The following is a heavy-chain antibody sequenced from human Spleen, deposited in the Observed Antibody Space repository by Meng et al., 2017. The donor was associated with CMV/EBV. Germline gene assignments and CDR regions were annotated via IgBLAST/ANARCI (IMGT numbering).Heavy chain of an antibody. J-gene: IGHJ6*02. V-gene: IGHV3-7*01. CDR1: GFNFKTYW. CDR3: AREGYGFPYPRYGMDV. CDR2: IKEDGTEK. Sequence: GESLKISCAASGFNFKTYWMTWVRQAPGKGLEWVANIKEDGTEKNYVDSVKGRFTISRDNVKNSVYLQMNSLRAEDTAVYFCAREGYGFPYPRYGMDVWGQGTTVTVSS. D-gene: IGHD3-3*01.